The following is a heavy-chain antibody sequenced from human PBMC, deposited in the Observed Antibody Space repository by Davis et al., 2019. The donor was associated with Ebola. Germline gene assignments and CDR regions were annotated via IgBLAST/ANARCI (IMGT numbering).Heavy chain of an antibody. CDR3: ARDGGYSYGYRYYYGMDV. Sequence: GESLKISCAASGFTFSNAWMSWVRQAPGQGLEWVANIKQDGSEKYYVDSVKGRFTISRDNAKNSLYLQMNSLRAEDTAVYYCARDGGYSYGYRYYYGMDVWGQGTTVTVSS. CDR1: GFTFSNAW. J-gene: IGHJ6*02. D-gene: IGHD5-18*01. V-gene: IGHV3-7*01. CDR2: IKQDGSEK.